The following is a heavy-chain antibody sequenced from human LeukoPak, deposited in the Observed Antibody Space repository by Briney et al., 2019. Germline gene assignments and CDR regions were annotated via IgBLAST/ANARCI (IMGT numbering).Heavy chain of an antibody. CDR2: ISSSSSYI. CDR3: AKGVDIVVVVAAHSEYYFDY. V-gene: IGHV3-21*01. CDR1: GFTFSSYS. J-gene: IGHJ4*02. D-gene: IGHD2-15*01. Sequence: GGSLRLSCAASGFTFSSYSMNWVRQAPGKGLEWVSSISSSSSYIYYADSVKGRFTISRDNAKNSLYLQMNSLRAEDTAVYYCAKGVDIVVVVAAHSEYYFDYWGQGTLVTVSS.